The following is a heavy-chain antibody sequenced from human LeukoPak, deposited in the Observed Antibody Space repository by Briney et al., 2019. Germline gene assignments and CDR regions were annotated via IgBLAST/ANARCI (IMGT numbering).Heavy chain of an antibody. CDR3: ARGPTVTTFNAFDI. V-gene: IGHV3-64*01. Sequence: PGGTLRLSCVASGFTFSDYGIYWVRHAPGKGLEHVSAISSTGTYTYYANSVRGRFTISRDNSKNTLYLQMGSLRAEDMAVHYCARGPTVTTFNAFDIWGQGTMVTVSS. CDR1: GFTFSDYG. CDR2: ISSTGTYT. D-gene: IGHD4-17*01. J-gene: IGHJ3*02.